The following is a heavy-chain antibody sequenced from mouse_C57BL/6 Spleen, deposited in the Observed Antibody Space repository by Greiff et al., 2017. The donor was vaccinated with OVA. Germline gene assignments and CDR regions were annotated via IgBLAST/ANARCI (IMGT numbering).Heavy chain of an antibody. V-gene: IGHV14-4*01. J-gene: IGHJ3*01. Sequence: EVQLQQSGAELVRPGASVKLSCTASGFNIKDDYMHWVKQRPEQGLEWIGWIDPENGDTEYASKFQGKATITADTSSNTAYLQLSSLTSEDTAVYYCTTNFFGAWFAYWGRGTLVTVSA. CDR2: IDPENGDT. CDR1: GFNIKDDY. CDR3: TTNFFGAWFAY.